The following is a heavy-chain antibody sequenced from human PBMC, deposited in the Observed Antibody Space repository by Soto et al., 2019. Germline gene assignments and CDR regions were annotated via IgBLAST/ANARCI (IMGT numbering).Heavy chain of an antibody. V-gene: IGHV4-31*03. J-gene: IGHJ3*02. Sequence: SETLSLTCTVSGGSISSGGYYWSWIRQHPGKGLEWIGYIYYSGSTYYNPSLKSRVTISVDTSKNQFSLKLSSVTAADTAVYYCARLYDSSGYYYVYAFDIWGQGTMVTVSS. D-gene: IGHD3-22*01. CDR2: IYYSGST. CDR1: GGSISSGGYY. CDR3: ARLYDSSGYYYVYAFDI.